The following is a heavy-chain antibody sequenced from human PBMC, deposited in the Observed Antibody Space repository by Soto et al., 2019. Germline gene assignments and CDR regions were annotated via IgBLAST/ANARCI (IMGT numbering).Heavy chain of an antibody. CDR3: ARGYGDYVDAFAI. CDR1: GFTFSSYW. CDR2: IKQDGSEK. V-gene: IGHV3-7*01. D-gene: IGHD4-17*01. Sequence: PGGSLRLSCXAXGFTFSSYWMSWVRQAPGKGLEWVANIKQDGSEKYYVDSVKGRFTISRDNAKNSLYLQMNSLRAEDTAVYYCARGYGDYVDAFAIWGQGTMVTVSS. J-gene: IGHJ3*02.